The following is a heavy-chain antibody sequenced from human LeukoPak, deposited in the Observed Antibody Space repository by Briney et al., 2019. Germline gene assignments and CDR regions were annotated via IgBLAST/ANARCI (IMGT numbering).Heavy chain of an antibody. CDR1: GYTFTSYY. Sequence: ASVKVSCKASGYTFTSYYMHWVRQAPGQGLEWMGIINPSGGSTNYAQKFQGRVTITADESTSTAYMELSSLRSEETAVYYCARDHLAVAGPYYYYYYYMDVWGKGTTVTVSS. CDR3: ARDHLAVAGPYYYYYYYMDV. CDR2: INPSGGST. V-gene: IGHV1-46*01. J-gene: IGHJ6*03. D-gene: IGHD6-19*01.